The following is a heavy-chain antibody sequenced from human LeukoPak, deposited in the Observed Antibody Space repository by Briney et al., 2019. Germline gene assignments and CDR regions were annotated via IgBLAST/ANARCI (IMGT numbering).Heavy chain of an antibody. D-gene: IGHD3-10*01. CDR2: ISGSGGST. CDR1: GFTFSTYA. Sequence: GGSLRLSCAASGFTFSTYAMSWVRQAPGKGLEWVSAISGSGGSTYYADSVKGRFTISRDNSKNTLYLQMNSLRAEDTAVYYCAKDGSGSYYLPYSSFDYWGQGTLVTVSS. J-gene: IGHJ4*02. CDR3: AKDGSGSYYLPYSSFDY. V-gene: IGHV3-23*01.